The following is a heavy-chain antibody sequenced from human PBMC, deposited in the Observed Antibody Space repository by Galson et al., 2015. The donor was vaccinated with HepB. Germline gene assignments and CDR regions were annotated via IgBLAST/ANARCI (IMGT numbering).Heavy chain of an antibody. CDR3: ARDMAY. Sequence: SLRLSCAASGFTFSSYAMHWVRQAPGKGQEWVSVIYSGGNTYYADSVEGRFTISRDSSKNTLYLQMNSLRAEDTAVYYCARDMAYWGHGTLVTVSS. D-gene: IGHD3-10*01. CDR1: GFTFSSYA. J-gene: IGHJ4*01. CDR2: IYSGGNT. V-gene: IGHV3-66*01.